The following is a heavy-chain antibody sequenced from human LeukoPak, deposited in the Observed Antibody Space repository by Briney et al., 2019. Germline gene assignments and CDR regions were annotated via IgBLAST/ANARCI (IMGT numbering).Heavy chain of an antibody. V-gene: IGHV4-34*01. CDR3: ARCSGYSYGYYYYGMDV. CDR2: INHSGST. D-gene: IGHD5-18*01. J-gene: IGHJ6*04. CDR1: GGSFSGYY. Sequence: SETLSLTCAVYGGSFSGYYWSWIRQPPGKGLEWIGEINHSGSTNYNPSLKSRVTVSVDTSKNQFSPKLSSVTAADTAVYYCARCSGYSYGYYYYGMDVWGKGTTVTVSS.